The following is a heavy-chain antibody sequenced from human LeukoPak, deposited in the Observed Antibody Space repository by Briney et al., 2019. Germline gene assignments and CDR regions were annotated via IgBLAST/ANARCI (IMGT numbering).Heavy chain of an antibody. CDR2: ITGSGPYM. Sequence: GGSLRLSCAASGFTFSTFAMHWVRLSPGKGLEWVSSITGSGPYMLYADSVKHRFTISRDNTKNLLYLEMNGLRAEDTAMYFCVRDVGAVRGEVYFDYWGQGTLVTVSS. CDR3: VRDVGAVRGEVYFDY. CDR1: GFTFSTFA. J-gene: IGHJ4*02. V-gene: IGHV3-21*06. D-gene: IGHD3-10*01.